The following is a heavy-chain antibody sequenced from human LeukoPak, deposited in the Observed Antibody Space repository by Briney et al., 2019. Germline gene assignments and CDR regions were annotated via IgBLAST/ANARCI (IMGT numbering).Heavy chain of an antibody. D-gene: IGHD4-17*01. Sequence: APETLSLTCTVSGGSISSSTYYSGCISHPPGDGLGWIRTIYYSASTSSNPSLKSRVTISVDTSKDQFSLKLSSVTAADTAVYYCARSIDYAIYFDYWGQGTLVTVSS. V-gene: IGHV4-39*07. CDR3: ARSIDYAIYFDY. CDR2: IYYSAST. J-gene: IGHJ4*02. CDR1: GGSISSSTYY.